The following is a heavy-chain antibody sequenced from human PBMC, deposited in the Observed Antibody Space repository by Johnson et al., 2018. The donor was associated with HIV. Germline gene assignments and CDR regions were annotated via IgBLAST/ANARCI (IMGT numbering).Heavy chain of an antibody. CDR3: TRDRRQFLEWLSDAFDI. D-gene: IGHD3-3*01. Sequence: QMLLVESGGGVVQPGGSLRLSCAAFGFTFSSYGMHWVRQAPGKGLEWVAFIRYDGSNKYYADSVKGRFTIPRDNSKNTLYLQMNSLRAEDTAVYYCTRDRRQFLEWLSDAFDIWGQGTMVTVSS. CDR1: GFTFSSYG. V-gene: IGHV3-30*02. CDR2: IRYDGSNK. J-gene: IGHJ3*02.